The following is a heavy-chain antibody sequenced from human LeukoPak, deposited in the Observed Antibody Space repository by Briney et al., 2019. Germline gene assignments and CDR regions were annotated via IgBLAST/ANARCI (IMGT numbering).Heavy chain of an antibody. D-gene: IGHD1-14*01. J-gene: IGHJ4*02. CDR1: GFTVSSNY. Sequence: QTGGSLRLSCAASGFTVSSNYMSWVRQAPGKGLEWVSDIYSGGSTYYADSVKGRFTISGDISKNTLYLQVNSLRAEDTAVYYCARDNKNRALDYWGQGTLVTVS. CDR2: IYSGGST. V-gene: IGHV3-66*01. CDR3: ARDNKNRALDY.